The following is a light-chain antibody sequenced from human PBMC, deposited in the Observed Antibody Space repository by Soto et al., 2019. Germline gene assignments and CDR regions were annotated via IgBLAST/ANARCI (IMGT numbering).Light chain of an antibody. Sequence: QSVLTQPPSVSRTHGQRVTNSCTGSSSNIGAGYDVHWYQQLPGTAPKLLIYGNSNRPSGVPDRFSGSNSGTSASLAITGLQAEDEADYYCQSYDTSLSGYVFGSGTKVTVL. J-gene: IGLJ1*01. CDR1: SSNIGAGYD. CDR2: GNS. V-gene: IGLV1-40*01. CDR3: QSYDTSLSGYV.